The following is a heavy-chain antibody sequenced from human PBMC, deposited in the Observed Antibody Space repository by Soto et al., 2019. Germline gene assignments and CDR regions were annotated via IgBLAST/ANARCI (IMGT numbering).Heavy chain of an antibody. D-gene: IGHD3-3*01. V-gene: IGHV1-8*02. CDR2: LNPNSGGT. Sequence: ASVRVSCKASGYTFTSYGINWVGQASVQGIEWMGWLNPNSGGTGIAKKFQGRVTLTRDTSITTAYLELTSLTSEDTAVYYCERGKHYDFRSGYNCSDPRGQGTLVTV. CDR3: ERGKHYDFRSGYNCSDP. J-gene: IGHJ5*02. CDR1: GYTFTSYG.